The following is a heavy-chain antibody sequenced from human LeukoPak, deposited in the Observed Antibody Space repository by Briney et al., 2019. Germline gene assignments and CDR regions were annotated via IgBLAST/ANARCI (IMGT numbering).Heavy chain of an antibody. CDR1: GYTFTGYH. Sequence: ASVKVSCKASGYTFTGYHIHWVRQAPGQGLEWMSSINLNTAGTEYPQKFQGRVTVTWDTPVTTAYMELSALTYDDTATYYCAIEPTGSGHPGDVRGQGTMVTVSS. J-gene: IGHJ3*01. V-gene: IGHV1-2*02. CDR2: INLNTAGT. CDR3: AIEPTGSGHPGDV. D-gene: IGHD6-19*01.